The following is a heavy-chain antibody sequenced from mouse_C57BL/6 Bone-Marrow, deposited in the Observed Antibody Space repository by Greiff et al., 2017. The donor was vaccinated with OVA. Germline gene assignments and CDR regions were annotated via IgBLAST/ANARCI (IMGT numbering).Heavy chain of an antibody. Sequence: EVQLQQSGAELVRPGASVKLSCTASGFNIKDYYMHWVKQRPEQGLEWIGRIDPEDGDTEYAPKFQGKATMTADTSSNTAYLQLSSLTSEDTAVYYCTTDYDALYYAMDYWGQGTSVTVSS. V-gene: IGHV14-1*01. CDR1: GFNIKDYY. CDR3: TTDYDALYYAMDY. CDR2: IDPEDGDT. D-gene: IGHD2-4*01. J-gene: IGHJ4*01.